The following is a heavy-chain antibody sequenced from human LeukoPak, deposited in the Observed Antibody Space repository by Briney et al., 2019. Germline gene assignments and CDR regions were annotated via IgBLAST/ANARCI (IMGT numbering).Heavy chain of an antibody. CDR1: GGSISSYY. Sequence: SETLSLTCTVSGGSISSYYWSWIRQPPGKGLEWIGYIYYSGSTNYNPSLKSRVTISVDTSKNQFSLKLSSVTAADTAVYYCARDNGDYGRDYWGQGTLVTVSS. CDR3: ARDNGDYGRDY. V-gene: IGHV4-59*01. J-gene: IGHJ4*02. D-gene: IGHD4-17*01. CDR2: IYYSGST.